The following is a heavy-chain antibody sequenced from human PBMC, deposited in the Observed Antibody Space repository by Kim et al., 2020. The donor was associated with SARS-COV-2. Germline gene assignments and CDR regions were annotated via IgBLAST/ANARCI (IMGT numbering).Heavy chain of an antibody. CDR3: ARDVFSNNVENLFDP. CDR2: IIPKTGGT. CDR1: GYAFTGNY. D-gene: IGHD3-3*02. Sequence: ASVKVSCKASGYAFTGNYVHWVRQAPGQGLEWMGRIIPKTGGTKYAQKFQGRVTMTSDTSISTSYMELNSLTSDDTAVYYCARDVFSNNVENLFDPWGQGTLVTVSS. V-gene: IGHV1-2*06. J-gene: IGHJ5*02.